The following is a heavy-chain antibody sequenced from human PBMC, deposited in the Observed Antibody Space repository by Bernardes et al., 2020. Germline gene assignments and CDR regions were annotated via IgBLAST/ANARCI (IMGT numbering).Heavy chain of an antibody. CDR1: GGSFSGYY. J-gene: IGHJ5*02. CDR2: INHSGRT. CDR3: ARALGYCSGGSCYSSWFDP. Sequence: SETLSLTCAVYGGSFSGYYWSWIRQPPGKGLEWIGEINHSGRTNYNPSLKSRVTISVDTSKNQFSLKLSSVTAADTAVYYCARALGYCSGGSCYSSWFDPWGQGTLVTVSS. D-gene: IGHD2-15*01. V-gene: IGHV4-34*01.